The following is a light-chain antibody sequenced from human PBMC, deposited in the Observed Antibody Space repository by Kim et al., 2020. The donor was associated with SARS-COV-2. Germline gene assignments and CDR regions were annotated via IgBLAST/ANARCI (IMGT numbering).Light chain of an antibody. CDR1: QSVSSK. V-gene: IGKV3-15*01. CDR3: QQYSNWPYT. Sequence: EIVMTQSPAILSVAPGERATLSCRASQSVSSKFAWYQQKPGQAPRLLIYGASTRATGIPARFSGSGSGTEFSLTISSLQSEDFAVYYCQQYSNWPYTFGQGTKLEI. CDR2: GAS. J-gene: IGKJ2*01.